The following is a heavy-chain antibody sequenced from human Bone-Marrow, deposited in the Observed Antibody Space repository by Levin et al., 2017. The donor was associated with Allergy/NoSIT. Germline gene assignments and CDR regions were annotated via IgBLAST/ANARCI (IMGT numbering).Heavy chain of an antibody. Sequence: GGSLRLSCAASGFMFSSSAMSWVRQAPGKGLEWVSSISGSDDSTYYTDSVKGRLTISRDNSKNTIYLQMNSLRAADTAVYYCAKVRRGLDAFDIWGQGTMVTVSS. CDR3: AKVRRGLDAFDI. J-gene: IGHJ3*02. CDR2: ISGSDDST. V-gene: IGHV3-23*01. CDR1: GFMFSSSA. D-gene: IGHD3/OR15-3a*01.